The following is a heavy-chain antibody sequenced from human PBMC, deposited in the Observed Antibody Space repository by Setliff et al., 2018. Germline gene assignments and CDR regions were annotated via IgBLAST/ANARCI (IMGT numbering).Heavy chain of an antibody. CDR2: IYYTTNG. V-gene: IGHV4-30-4*08. CDR3: ARAPVGDRNGLFDS. CDR1: GDSISSGDDF. J-gene: IGHJ4*02. D-gene: IGHD6-19*01. Sequence: PSETLSLTCTVSGDSISSGDDFWSWIRQPPGKGLEWIGSIYYTTNGHYNPSLKIRVTMSVDTSKNHFSLELTSVTDADTAVYYCARAPVGDRNGLFDSWGQGTLVTVSS.